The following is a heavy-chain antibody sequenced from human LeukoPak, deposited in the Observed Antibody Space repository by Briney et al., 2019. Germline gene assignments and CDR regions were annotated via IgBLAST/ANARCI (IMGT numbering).Heavy chain of an antibody. CDR1: GFTFSDYG. CDR2: ISSTGGTT. V-gene: IGHV3-23*01. CDR3: AKDLGPAWGARPFSPFDY. D-gene: IGHD7-27*01. J-gene: IGHJ4*02. Sequence: GGSLRLSCAASGFTFSDYGMSWVRQAPGKGLEWVSSISSTGGTTYYADSVKGRFTISRDNSKNTLFLQVNSLRAEDTAIYYCAKDLGPAWGARPFSPFDYWGQGTLVTVSS.